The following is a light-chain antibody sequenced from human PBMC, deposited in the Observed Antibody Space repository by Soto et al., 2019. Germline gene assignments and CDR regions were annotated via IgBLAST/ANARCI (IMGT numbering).Light chain of an antibody. J-gene: IGKJ4*01. CDR2: DAP. V-gene: IGKV3-11*01. CDR1: QSVSNY. CDR3: HHRRVWPLT. Sequence: EYVLTQSPATLSLSPGERATLSCRASQSVSNYLAWYQQSPGQAPRLLIYDAPNRATGIPARLSARGSGTDFAPTISSVEPEDFAVYYCHHRRVWPLTFGGGTNVQIK.